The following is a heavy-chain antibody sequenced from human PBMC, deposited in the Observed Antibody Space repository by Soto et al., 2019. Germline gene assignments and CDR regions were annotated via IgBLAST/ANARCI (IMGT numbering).Heavy chain of an antibody. CDR3: ARLPNKSPQN. CDR2: ISTDASST. J-gene: IGHJ1*01. Sequence: EVQLVESGGGLVQPGGSLRLSCAASGFTFSSYWMHWVRQAPGKGLVWVSSISTDASSTSNADPVKGRLTISRDNAKNTLYLQMNSVRAEDTAVYYCARLPNKSPQNWGQGTLVIVSP. V-gene: IGHV3-74*01. CDR1: GFTFSSYW.